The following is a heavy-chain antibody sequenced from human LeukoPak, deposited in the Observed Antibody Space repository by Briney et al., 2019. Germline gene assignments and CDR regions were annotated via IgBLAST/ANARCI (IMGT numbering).Heavy chain of an antibody. Sequence: GRSLRLSCAASGFTFSSYSMNWVRQAPGKGLEWVSSISSSSSYIYYADSVKGRFTISRDNAKNSLYLQMNSLRAEDTAVYYCARGPRGVFGVVTSDYWGQGTLVTVSS. V-gene: IGHV3-21*01. J-gene: IGHJ4*02. CDR3: ARGPRGVFGVVTSDY. CDR1: GFTFSSYS. CDR2: ISSSSSYI. D-gene: IGHD3-3*01.